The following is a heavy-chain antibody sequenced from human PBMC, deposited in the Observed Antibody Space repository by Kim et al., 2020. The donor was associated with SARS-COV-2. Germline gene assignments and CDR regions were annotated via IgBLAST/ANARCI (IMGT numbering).Heavy chain of an antibody. D-gene: IGHD1-26*01. CDR1: GFTFSSYS. J-gene: IGHJ4*02. CDR2: ISSSSSYI. V-gene: IGHV3-21*01. CDR3: ASDWPVRGGSGSPLDY. Sequence: GGSLRLSCAASGFTFSSYSMNWVRQAPGKGLEWVSSISSSSSYIYYADSVKGRFTISRDNAKNSLYLQMNSLRAEDTAVYYCASDWPVRGGSGSPLDYWGQGTLVTVSS.